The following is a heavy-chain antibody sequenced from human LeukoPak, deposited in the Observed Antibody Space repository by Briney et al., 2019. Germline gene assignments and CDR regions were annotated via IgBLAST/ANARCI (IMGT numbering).Heavy chain of an antibody. D-gene: IGHD2-2*01. Sequence: KTSETLPLTCAVYGGSFSGYYWSWIRQPPGKGLEWIGEINHSGSTNYNPSLKSRVTISVDTSKNQFSLKLSSVTAADTAVCYCARALVVPAASDYWGQGTLVTVSS. CDR2: INHSGST. CDR3: ARALVVPAASDY. J-gene: IGHJ4*02. V-gene: IGHV4-34*01. CDR1: GGSFSGYY.